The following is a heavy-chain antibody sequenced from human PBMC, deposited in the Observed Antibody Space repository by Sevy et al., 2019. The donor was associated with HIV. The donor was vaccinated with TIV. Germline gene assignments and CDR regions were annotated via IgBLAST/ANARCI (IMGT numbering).Heavy chain of an antibody. CDR1: GLIFSNYA. CDR2: VSGSGGST. D-gene: IGHD2-2*01. J-gene: IGHJ4*02. CDR3: MKGSGANSGAPLDY. V-gene: IGHV3-23*01. Sequence: SGCLRLSCAASGLIFSNYAMNWVRQAPGKGLERVSGVSGSGGSTYYADSVRGRFTISRDNPINTLYLQLSSLGAEDTAVYYCMKGSGANSGAPLDYWGQGTLVHVSS.